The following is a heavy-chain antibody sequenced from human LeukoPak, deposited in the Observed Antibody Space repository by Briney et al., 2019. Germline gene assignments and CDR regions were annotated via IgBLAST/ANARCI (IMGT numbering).Heavy chain of an antibody. J-gene: IGHJ4*02. V-gene: IGHV3-30*04. CDR1: GFTFSTYV. CDR3: AKGDTTWELPHDY. Sequence: GRSLRLSCAASGFTFSTYVMHWVRQAPGKGLEWVAVISYDGTNKYYADSVKGRFTISRDNSKNTLYLQMNSLRAEDTAVYYCAKGDTTWELPHDYWGQGTLVTVSS. D-gene: IGHD1-26*01. CDR2: ISYDGTNK.